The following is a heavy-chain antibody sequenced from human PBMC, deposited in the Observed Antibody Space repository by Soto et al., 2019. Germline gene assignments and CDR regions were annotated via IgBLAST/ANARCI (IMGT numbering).Heavy chain of an antibody. CDR1: GYTFTSYG. V-gene: IGHV1-18*01. CDR3: ARDIDQNWNYVSYYYYYGMDV. D-gene: IGHD1-7*01. J-gene: IGHJ6*02. Sequence: ASVKVSCKASGYTFTSYGISWVRQAPGQGLEWMGWISAYNGNTNYAQKLQGRVTMTTDTSTSTAYMELRSLRSDDTAVYYCARDIDQNWNYVSYYYYYGMDVWGQGTTVNVSS. CDR2: ISAYNGNT.